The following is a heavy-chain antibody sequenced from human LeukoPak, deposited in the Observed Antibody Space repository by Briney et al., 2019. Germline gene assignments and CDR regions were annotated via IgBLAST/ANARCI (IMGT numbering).Heavy chain of an antibody. J-gene: IGHJ3*02. CDR2: ISQSGST. D-gene: IGHD3-22*01. CDR3: ARYRYDSSGHDAFDI. Sequence: SETLSLTCAVYGGSFSYYYWSWVRQPPGKGLEWVGEISQSGSTDYNPSLKSRVTISIDTSKNQFSLKLSSVIAADTAVYYCARYRYDSSGHDAFDIWGQGTMVTVSS. CDR1: GGSFSYYY. V-gene: IGHV4-34*01.